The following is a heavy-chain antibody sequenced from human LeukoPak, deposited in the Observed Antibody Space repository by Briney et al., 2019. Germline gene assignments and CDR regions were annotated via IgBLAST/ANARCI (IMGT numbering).Heavy chain of an antibody. Sequence: ASVKVSCKASGYTFTGYYMHWVRQAPGQGLEWMGWINPNSGGTNYAQKFQGRVTMTRDTSISTAYMELSRLRSDDTAVYYCATLSMITFGGVPDYWGQGTLVTVSS. D-gene: IGHD3-16*01. V-gene: IGHV1-2*02. CDR3: ATLSMITFGGVPDY. J-gene: IGHJ4*02. CDR2: INPNSGGT. CDR1: GYTFTGYY.